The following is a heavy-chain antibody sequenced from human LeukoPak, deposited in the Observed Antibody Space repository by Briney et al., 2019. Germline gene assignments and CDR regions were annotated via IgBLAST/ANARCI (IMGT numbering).Heavy chain of an antibody. J-gene: IGHJ4*02. D-gene: IGHD1-26*01. CDR3: VRDEAPPPVGYSGSYVPDY. V-gene: IGHV1-2*02. CDR2: INPNSGGT. CDR1: GYTFTGYY. Sequence: ASVKVSCKASGYTFTGYYMHWVRQAPGQGLEWMGWINPNSGGTNYAQKFQGRVTMTRDTSISTAYMELSRLRSDDTAVYYCVRDEAPPPVGYSGSYVPDYWGQGTLVTVSS.